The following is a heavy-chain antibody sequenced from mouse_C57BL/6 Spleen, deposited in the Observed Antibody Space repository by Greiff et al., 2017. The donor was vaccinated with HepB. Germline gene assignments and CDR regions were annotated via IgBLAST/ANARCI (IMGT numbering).Heavy chain of an antibody. J-gene: IGHJ4*01. CDR3: ARSSVVGESIDY. V-gene: IGHV1-64*01. CDR2: IHPNSGST. Sequence: QVQLQQSGAELVKPGASVKLSCKASGYTFTSYWMHWVKQRPGQGLEWIGMIHPNSGSTNYNEKFKSKATLTVDKSSSTAYMQLSSLTSEDSAVYYCARSSVVGESIDYWGQGTSVTVSS. D-gene: IGHD1-1*01. CDR1: GYTFTSYW.